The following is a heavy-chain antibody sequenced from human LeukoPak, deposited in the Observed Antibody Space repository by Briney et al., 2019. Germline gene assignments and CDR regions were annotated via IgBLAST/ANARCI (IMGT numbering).Heavy chain of an antibody. J-gene: IGHJ4*02. CDR2: ISYDGSNK. V-gene: IGHV3-30-3*01. CDR3: ARPPTRSSSEYYFDY. Sequence: PGGSLRLSSAASGFTFSSYAMHWVRQAPGKGLEWVAVISYDGSNKYYADSVKGRFTISRDNSKNTLYLQMNSLRAEDTAVYYCARPPTRSSSEYYFDYWGQGTLVTVSS. CDR1: GFTFSSYA. D-gene: IGHD6-13*01.